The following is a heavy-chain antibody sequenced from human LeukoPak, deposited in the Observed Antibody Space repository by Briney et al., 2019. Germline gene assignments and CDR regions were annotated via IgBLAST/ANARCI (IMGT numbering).Heavy chain of an antibody. V-gene: IGHV4-39*01. Sequence: SETLSLTCTVSGGSISSSSDYWGWPRQPPGKGLEWIGSIYYSGRTYYNPSLKSRVTISVDTSKNQFSPKLSSVTAADTAVYYCARHVSVGATEEWGQGTLVTVSS. J-gene: IGHJ4*02. CDR3: ARHVSVGATEE. CDR2: IYYSGRT. CDR1: GGSISSSSDY. D-gene: IGHD1-26*01.